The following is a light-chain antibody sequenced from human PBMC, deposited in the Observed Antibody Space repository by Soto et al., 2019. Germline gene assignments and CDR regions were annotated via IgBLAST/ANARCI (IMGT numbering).Light chain of an antibody. CDR2: EVS. V-gene: IGLV2-23*02. J-gene: IGLJ1*01. Sequence: QSALTQPASVSGSPGQSITISCTGTSSDVGSYNLVSWYQQHPGKAPKLMIYEVSKRPSGVSNRFSGSKSGNTASLTLSGLQAEDEADYYCCSYAGRSTLYVFGTGTMVTVL. CDR3: CSYAGRSTLYV. CDR1: SSDVGSYNL.